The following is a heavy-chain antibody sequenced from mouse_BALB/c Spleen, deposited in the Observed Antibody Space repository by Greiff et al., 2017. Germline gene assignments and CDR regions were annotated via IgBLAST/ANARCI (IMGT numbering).Heavy chain of an antibody. CDR2: ISSGGGNT. Sequence: EVKVEESGGGLVKPGGSLKLSCAASGFTFSSYTMSWVRQTPEKRLEWVATISSGGGNTYYPDSVKGRFTISRDNAKNNLYLQMSSLRSEDTALYYCARYGPRGYFDYWGQGTTLTVSS. J-gene: IGHJ2*01. CDR1: GFTFSSYT. CDR3: ARYGPRGYFDY. D-gene: IGHD3-3*01. V-gene: IGHV5-9*03.